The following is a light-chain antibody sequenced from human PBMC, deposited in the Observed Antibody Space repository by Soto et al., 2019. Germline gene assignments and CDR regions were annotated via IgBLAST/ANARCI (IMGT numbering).Light chain of an antibody. CDR3: QQYNNWPRAT. Sequence: EIVLTQSPGTLSLSPGERASLSCRASQSVSSNSLAWFQQKPGQAPRLLIYGASNRATGIPDRFSGSGSGTEFTLTISSLQSEDFAVYYCQQYNNWPRATFGGGTKVDIK. CDR1: QSVSSN. CDR2: GAS. V-gene: IGKV3D-15*01. J-gene: IGKJ4*01.